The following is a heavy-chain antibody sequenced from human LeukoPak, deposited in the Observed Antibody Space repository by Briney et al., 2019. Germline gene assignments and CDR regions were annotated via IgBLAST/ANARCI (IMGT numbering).Heavy chain of an antibody. V-gene: IGHV4-34*01. Sequence: PSETLSLTCAVYGGSFSGYYWSWIRQPPGKGLEWIGEINHSGSTNYNPSLKSRVTISVDTSKNQFSLKLSSVTAADTAVYYCARGGAQSYGDSYYFDYWGQGTLVTVSS. CDR3: ARGGAQSYGDSYYFDY. D-gene: IGHD4-17*01. CDR2: INHSGST. J-gene: IGHJ4*02. CDR1: GGSFSGYY.